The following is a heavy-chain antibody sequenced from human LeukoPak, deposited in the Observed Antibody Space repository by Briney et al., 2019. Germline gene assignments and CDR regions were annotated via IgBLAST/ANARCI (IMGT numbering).Heavy chain of an antibody. CDR2: INHSGST. J-gene: IGHJ4*02. CDR3: ASSGHCGSRSSLDY. V-gene: IGHV4-34*01. D-gene: IGHD3-10*01. CDR1: GGSFSGYY. Sequence: PSETLSLTCAVYGGSFSGYYWSWIRQPPGKGLEWIGEINHSGSTNYNPSLKSRVTISVDTSKNQFSLKLSSVTAADTAVYYCASSGHCGSRSSLDYWGQGTLVTVSS.